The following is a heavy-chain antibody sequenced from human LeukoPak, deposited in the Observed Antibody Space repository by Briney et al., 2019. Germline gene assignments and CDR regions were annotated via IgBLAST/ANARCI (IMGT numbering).Heavy chain of an antibody. V-gene: IGHV3-9*01. CDR1: GFTFDDYA. CDR3: AKGSDYGDYIFDY. Sequence: SGRSLRLSCAASGFTFDDYAMHWVRHAPGKGLEWVSGISWNSGSIGYADSVKGRFTISRDNAKNSLYLQMNSLRAEDTALYYRAKGSDYGDYIFDYWGQGTLVTVSS. D-gene: IGHD4-17*01. J-gene: IGHJ4*02. CDR2: ISWNSGSI.